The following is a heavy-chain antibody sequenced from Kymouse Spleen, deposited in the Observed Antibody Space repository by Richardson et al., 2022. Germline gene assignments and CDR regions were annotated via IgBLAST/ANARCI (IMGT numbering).Heavy chain of an antibody. CDR1: GGSISSSSYY. D-gene: IGHD3-10*01. J-gene: IGHJ2*01. CDR2: IYYSGST. V-gene: IGHV4-39*01. Sequence: QLQLQESGPGLVKPSETLSLTCTVSGGSISSSSYYWGWIRQPPGKGLEWIGSIYYSGSTYYNPSLKSRVTISVDTSKNQFSLKLSSVTAADTAVYYCARQLYYYGSGSYSWYFDLWGRGTLVTVSS. CDR3: ARQLYYYGSGSYSWYFDL.